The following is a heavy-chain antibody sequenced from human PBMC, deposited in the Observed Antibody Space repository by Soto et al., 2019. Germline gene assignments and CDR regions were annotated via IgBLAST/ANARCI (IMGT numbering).Heavy chain of an antibody. V-gene: IGHV4-34*01. CDR2: INHSGST. Sequence: TSETLSLTCAVYGGSFSGYYWSWIRQPPGKGLEWIGEINHSGSTNYNPSLKSRVTISVDTSKNQFSLKLSSVTAADTAVYYCARDYYDSSGYLDYWGQGTLVTVSS. CDR1: GGSFSGYY. D-gene: IGHD3-22*01. CDR3: ARDYYDSSGYLDY. J-gene: IGHJ4*02.